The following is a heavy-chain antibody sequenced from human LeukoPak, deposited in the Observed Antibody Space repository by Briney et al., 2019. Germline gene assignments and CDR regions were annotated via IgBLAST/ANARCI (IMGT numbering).Heavy chain of an antibody. V-gene: IGHV4-59*01. CDR1: GDSITTTY. J-gene: IGHJ5*02. Sequence: SETLSLTCNVSGDSITTTYWNWIRQPPGKELEWIGYFYYSGTTYYNPSLKSRVTISVDTSKNQFSLKLSSVTAADTAVYYCARHSLLGWFDPWGQGTLVTVSS. D-gene: IGHD2-21*01. CDR3: ARHSLLGWFDP. CDR2: FYYSGTT.